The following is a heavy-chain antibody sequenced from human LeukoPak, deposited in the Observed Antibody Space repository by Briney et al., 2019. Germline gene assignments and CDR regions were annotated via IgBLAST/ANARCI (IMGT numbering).Heavy chain of an antibody. Sequence: PGGSLRPSCAASAFTFSSYGMHWVRQAPGKGLEWVALISYDGSDKDYAKSVKGRFTISRDNSKNTLHLQLNSLRAEDTAVYYCAKDMSGGDCPDYWGQGTLVTVSS. J-gene: IGHJ4*02. D-gene: IGHD2-21*02. V-gene: IGHV3-30*18. CDR1: AFTFSSYG. CDR3: AKDMSGGDCPDY. CDR2: ISYDGSDK.